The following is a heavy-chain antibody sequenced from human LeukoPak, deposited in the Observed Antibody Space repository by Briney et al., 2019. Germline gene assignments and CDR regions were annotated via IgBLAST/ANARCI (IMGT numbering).Heavy chain of an antibody. Sequence: SETLSLTCIVSGGSISSYYWSWIRQPPGKGLEWIGYIYYSGSTNYNPSLKSRVTISVDTSKNQFSLKLSSVTAADTAVYYCARVGDTVVALDAFDIWAKGQWSPSLQ. V-gene: IGHV4-59*01. J-gene: IGHJ3*02. D-gene: IGHD2-15*01. CDR2: IYYSGST. CDR3: ARVGDTVVALDAFDI. CDR1: GGSISSYY.